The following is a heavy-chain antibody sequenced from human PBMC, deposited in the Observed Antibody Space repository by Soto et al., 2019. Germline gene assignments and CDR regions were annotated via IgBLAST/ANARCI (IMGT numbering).Heavy chain of an antibody. CDR2: ILVDGRT. CDR1: GFICISYD. CDR3: AKATATGGGAFDI. Sequence: PWGSLRLSCAASGFICISYDIICFRQSPCKWRERVSTILVDGRTFYVDSVKGRFTISRDSSKNTVYLQMNSLTAGDAALYYCAKATATGGGAFDICGQGTMVTVSS. V-gene: IGHV3-23*01. J-gene: IGHJ3*02. D-gene: IGHD2-8*02.